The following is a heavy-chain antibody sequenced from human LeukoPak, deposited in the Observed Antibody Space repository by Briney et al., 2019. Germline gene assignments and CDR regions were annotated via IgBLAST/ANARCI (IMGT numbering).Heavy chain of an antibody. V-gene: IGHV3-21*01. Sequence: GGSLRLSCAASGFTFSSYSMNWVRQAPGKGLEWVSSISSSSSYIYYADSVKGQFTISRDNAKNSLYLQMNSLRAEDTAVYYCARDGVVAATRWFDPWGQGTLVTVSS. J-gene: IGHJ5*02. CDR1: GFTFSSYS. CDR2: ISSSSSYI. D-gene: IGHD2-15*01. CDR3: ARDGVVAATRWFDP.